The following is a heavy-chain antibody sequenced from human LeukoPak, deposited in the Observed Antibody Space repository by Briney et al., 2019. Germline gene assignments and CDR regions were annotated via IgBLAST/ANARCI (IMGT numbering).Heavy chain of an antibody. CDR1: GYIFSNHG. V-gene: IGHV1-18*01. D-gene: IGHD3-10*01. CDR2: ITTYKGNM. Sequence: ASVKVSCKASGYIFSNHGISWVRQAPGEGLEWMGWITTYKGNMAYTPKFQGRVTMTTDTSTSTAYMELRSLRSDDTAVYYCATDGNESGSGNFYSNGMDVWGQGTTVTVSS. J-gene: IGHJ6*02. CDR3: ATDGNESGSGNFYSNGMDV.